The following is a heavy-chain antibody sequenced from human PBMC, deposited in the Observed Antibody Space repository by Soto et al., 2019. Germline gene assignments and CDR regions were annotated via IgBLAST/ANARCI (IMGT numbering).Heavy chain of an antibody. CDR1: GYAFTTYG. CDR2: LSAHNGNT. Sequence: QVHLVQSGAEVKKPGASVKVSCKGSGYAFTTYGITWVRQAPGQGLEWMGWLSAHNGNTNYAQKLQGRVTVTRDTSTRTAYMELRSLRSDDTAVYYCARGRYGDYWGQGALVTVSS. D-gene: IGHD1-1*01. CDR3: ARGRYGDY. J-gene: IGHJ4*02. V-gene: IGHV1-18*01.